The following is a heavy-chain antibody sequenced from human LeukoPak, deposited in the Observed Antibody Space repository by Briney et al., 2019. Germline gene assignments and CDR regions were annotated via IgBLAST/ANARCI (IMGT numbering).Heavy chain of an antibody. Sequence: SETLSLTCTVSGGSISSYYWSWIRQPPGKGLEWIGYIYYSGSTNYNPSLKSRVTISVDTSKNQFSLKLSSVTAADTAVYYCARAPSDYSNDYWGQGTLVTVSS. V-gene: IGHV4-59*01. D-gene: IGHD4-11*01. CDR2: IYYSGST. CDR1: GGSISSYY. J-gene: IGHJ4*02. CDR3: ARAPSDYSNDY.